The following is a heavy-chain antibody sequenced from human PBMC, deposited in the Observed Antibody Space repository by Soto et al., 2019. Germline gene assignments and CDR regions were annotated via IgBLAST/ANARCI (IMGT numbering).Heavy chain of an antibody. CDR3: XXXXXXXXYYXXXXXGMDV. CDR1: GFTFSSYG. J-gene: IGHJ6*02. CDR2: IWYDGSNK. D-gene: IGHD3-22*01. V-gene: IGHV3-33*01. Sequence: QVQLVESGGGVVQPGRSLRLSCAASGFTFSSYGMHWVRQAPXXXXXXVXVIWYDGSNKYYADSVKGRFTISRDNSKXTXXXXXXXXXXXXXXXXXXXXXXXXXXYYXXXXXGMDVWGQGTTVTVSS.